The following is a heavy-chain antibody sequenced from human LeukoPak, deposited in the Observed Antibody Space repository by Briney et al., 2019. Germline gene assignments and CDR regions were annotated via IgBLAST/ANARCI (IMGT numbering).Heavy chain of an antibody. CDR1: GGSISSYY. CDR2: IYTSGST. Sequence: SETLSLTCTVSGGSISSYYWSWIRQPPGKGLEWIGYIYTSGSTNYNPSLKSRVTISVDTSKNQFSLKLSSVTAADTAGYYCAISYDDYGDCGIDYWGQGTLVTVSS. V-gene: IGHV4-4*09. J-gene: IGHJ4*02. CDR3: AISYDDYGDCGIDY. D-gene: IGHD4-17*01.